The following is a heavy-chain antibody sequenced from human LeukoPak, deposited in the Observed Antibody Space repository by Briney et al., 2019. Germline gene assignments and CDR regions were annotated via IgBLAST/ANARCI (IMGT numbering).Heavy chain of an antibody. D-gene: IGHD3-3*01. J-gene: IGHJ4*02. CDR2: ISGSGGST. CDR1: GFTFSSYA. Sequence: GGSLRLSCTASGFTFSSYAMSWARQAPGKGLEWVSAISGSGGSTYYADSVKGRLTISRDNSKNTPYLQMNSLRAEDTAVYYCAKDPFLPYYDFWSGYYPREGTFDYWGQGTLVTVSS. CDR3: AKDPFLPYYDFWSGYYPREGTFDY. V-gene: IGHV3-23*01.